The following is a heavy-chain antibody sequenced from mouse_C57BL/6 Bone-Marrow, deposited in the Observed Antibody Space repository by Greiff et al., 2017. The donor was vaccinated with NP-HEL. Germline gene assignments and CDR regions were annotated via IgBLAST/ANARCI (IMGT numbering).Heavy chain of an antibody. D-gene: IGHD1-1*01. CDR1: GYTFTSYW. J-gene: IGHJ1*03. CDR2: IDPNSGGT. CDR3: ARLARSSYVSRYFDV. V-gene: IGHV1-72*01. Sequence: QVQLQQSGAELVKPGASVKLSCKASGYTFTSYWMHWVKQRPGRGLEWIGRIDPNSGGTKYNEKFKSKATLTVDKPSSTAYMQLSSLTSEDSAVYYCARLARSSYVSRYFDVWGTGTTVTVSS.